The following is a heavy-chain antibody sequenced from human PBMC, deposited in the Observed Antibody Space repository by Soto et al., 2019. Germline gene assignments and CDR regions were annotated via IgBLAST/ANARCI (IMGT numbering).Heavy chain of an antibody. V-gene: IGHV6-1*01. J-gene: IGHJ6*02. CDR3: AREGNDFWSGYSNGMDV. Sequence: SENLCPPCALSGDSWSCNSAAWDWIRQFPSRRLEWLGRTYYRSKWYNDYAVSVKSRITINPDTAKNQFSLQLNSVTPEDTAVYYCAREGNDFWSGYSNGMDVWGQGTTVTVSS. CDR2: TYYRSKWYN. D-gene: IGHD3-3*01. CDR1: GDSWSCNSAA.